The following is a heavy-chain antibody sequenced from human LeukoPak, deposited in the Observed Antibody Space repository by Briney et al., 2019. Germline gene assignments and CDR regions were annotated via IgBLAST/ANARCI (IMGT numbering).Heavy chain of an antibody. Sequence: GGSLRLSCAASGFTFSSYSMNWVRQAPGKGLEWVSSISSSSSYIYYADSVKGRFTISRDNAKNSLYLQMNGLRAEDTAVYYRARPIVVVPAAILPGDYWGQGTLVTVSS. V-gene: IGHV3-21*01. CDR1: GFTFSSYS. CDR2: ISSSSSYI. D-gene: IGHD2-2*02. J-gene: IGHJ4*02. CDR3: ARPIVVVPAAILPGDY.